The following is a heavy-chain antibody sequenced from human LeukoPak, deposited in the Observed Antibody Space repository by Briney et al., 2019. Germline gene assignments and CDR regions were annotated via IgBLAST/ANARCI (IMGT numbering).Heavy chain of an antibody. CDR2: IFDNGST. CDR1: GDSLTNFY. D-gene: IGHD3-3*01. V-gene: IGHV4-59*01. Sequence: SETLSLTCTVSGDSLTNFYWSWIRQPPGKGLEWVASIFDNGSTNDNRSLKSRVTISLDTSNSQFSLTVNSVTAADTAVYYCARANSLRFLEWTHWFDPWGQGTLVTVSS. J-gene: IGHJ5*02. CDR3: ARANSLRFLEWTHWFDP.